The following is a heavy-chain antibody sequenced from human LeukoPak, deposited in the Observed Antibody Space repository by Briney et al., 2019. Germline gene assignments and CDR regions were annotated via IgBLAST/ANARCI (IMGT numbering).Heavy chain of an antibody. Sequence: ASVKVSCKASGGTFSSYAISWVRQAPGQGLEWMGRIIPIFGTATYAQKFQGRVTITADKSTSTAYMELSSLRSEDTAVYYCARDRVHWGSPSDKTPIDYWGQGTLVTVSS. V-gene: IGHV1-69*06. D-gene: IGHD7-27*01. CDR1: GGTFSSYA. J-gene: IGHJ4*02. CDR2: IIPIFGTA. CDR3: ARDRVHWGSPSDKTPIDY.